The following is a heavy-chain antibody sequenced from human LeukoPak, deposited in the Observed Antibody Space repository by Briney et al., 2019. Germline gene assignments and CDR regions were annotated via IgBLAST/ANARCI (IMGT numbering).Heavy chain of an antibody. V-gene: IGHV3-21*01. CDR3: TSRGINYYDSGGFTY. J-gene: IGHJ4*02. D-gene: IGHD3-22*01. Sequence: PGGSLRLSCAASGFTFSSYSLNWVRQAPGKGLEWVSSINSRSNHIYYADSVKGRFTISRDNAKSALYLQMNSLRAEDTAVYYCTSRGINYYDSGGFTYWGQGTLVTVSS. CDR1: GFTFSSYS. CDR2: INSRSNHI.